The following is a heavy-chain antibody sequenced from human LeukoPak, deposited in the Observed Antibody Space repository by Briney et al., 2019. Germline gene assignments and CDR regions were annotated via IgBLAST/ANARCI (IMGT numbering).Heavy chain of an antibody. CDR1: GYTFTSYT. CDR2: IIPIFGTA. V-gene: IGHV1-69*06. Sequence: GASVKVSCKASGYTFTSYTISWVRQAPGQGLEWMGGIIPIFGTANYAQKFQGRVTITADKSTSTAYMELSSLRSEDTAVYYCARAMVRGVISYYYMDVWGKGTTVTISS. J-gene: IGHJ6*03. CDR3: ARAMVRGVISYYYMDV. D-gene: IGHD3-10*01.